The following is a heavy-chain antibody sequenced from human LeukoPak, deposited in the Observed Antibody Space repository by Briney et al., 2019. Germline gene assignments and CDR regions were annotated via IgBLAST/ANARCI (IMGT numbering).Heavy chain of an antibody. CDR3: AKDRGVYDFWSGYSDY. CDR2: ITGDDDRT. D-gene: IGHD3-3*01. Sequence: PGGSLRLSCAASGFTFSSAAMTWVRQAPGEGLEWVATITGDDDRTYYTNSVQGRFTISRDYSKNTLYLQMNSLRAEDTAVYYCAKDRGVYDFWSGYSDYWGQGTLVTVSS. J-gene: IGHJ4*02. V-gene: IGHV3-23*01. CDR1: GFTFSSAA.